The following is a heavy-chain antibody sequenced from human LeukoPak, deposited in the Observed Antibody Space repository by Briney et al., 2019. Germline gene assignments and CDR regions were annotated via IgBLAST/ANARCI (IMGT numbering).Heavy chain of an antibody. D-gene: IGHD5-12*01. CDR1: GFTFSSYW. CDR2: INSDGSST. V-gene: IGHV3-74*01. CDR3: ARREYSGYDPEYYGMDV. Sequence: PGGSLRLSCAASGFTFSSYWMHWVRQAPGKGLVWVSRINSDGSSTSYADSVKGRFTISRDNSKNTLYLQMNSLRAEDTAVYYCARREYSGYDPEYYGMDVWGQGTTVTVSS. J-gene: IGHJ6*02.